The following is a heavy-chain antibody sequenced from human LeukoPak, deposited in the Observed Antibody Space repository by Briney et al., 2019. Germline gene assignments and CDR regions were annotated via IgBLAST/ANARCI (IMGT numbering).Heavy chain of an antibody. D-gene: IGHD3-10*01. CDR1: GFTFSSYS. CDR2: ISSSSSYI. J-gene: IGHJ6*02. Sequence: GGSLRLSCAASGFTFSSYSMNWVRQAPGKGLEWVSSISSSSSYIYYADSVKGRFTISRDNAKNSLYLQMNSLRAEDTAVYYCATCYGLLWFGVLSDYYYYGMDVWGQGTTVTVSS. V-gene: IGHV3-21*01. CDR3: ATCYGLLWFGVLSDYYYYGMDV.